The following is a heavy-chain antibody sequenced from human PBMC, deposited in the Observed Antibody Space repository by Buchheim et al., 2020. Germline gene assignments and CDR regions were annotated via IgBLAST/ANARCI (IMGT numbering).Heavy chain of an antibody. V-gene: IGHV1-46*01. J-gene: IGHJ5*02. CDR3: ARDPGLGYCSSTSCRSNWFDP. CDR2: INPSGGST. CDR1: GYTFTSYY. D-gene: IGHD2-2*01. Sequence: QVQLVQSGAEVKKPGASVKVSCKASGYTFTSYYMHWVRQAPGQGLEWMGIINPSGGSTSYAQKFQGRVTMTRDTSTSTVYMELSSLRSEDTAVYYCARDPGLGYCSSTSCRSNWFDPWGQGTL.